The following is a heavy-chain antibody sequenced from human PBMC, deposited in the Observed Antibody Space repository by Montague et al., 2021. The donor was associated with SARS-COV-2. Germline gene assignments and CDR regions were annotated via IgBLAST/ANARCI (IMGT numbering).Heavy chain of an antibody. CDR1: GFSLSTSGMC. CDR2: IDWDDDK. Sequence: PALVKPTQTLTLTCTFSGFSLSTSGMCVSWIRQPPGKALEWLARIDWDDDKYYSTSLKTRLTISKDTSKNQVVLTMTNMDPVDTATYYSAREYSSGVYLDYWGQGTLVTVSS. J-gene: IGHJ4*02. D-gene: IGHD6-19*01. V-gene: IGHV2-70*11. CDR3: AREYSSGVYLDY.